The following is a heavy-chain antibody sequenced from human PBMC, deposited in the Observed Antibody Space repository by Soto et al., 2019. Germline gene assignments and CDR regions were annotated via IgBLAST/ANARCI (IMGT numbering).Heavy chain of an antibody. CDR1: VFTCSSYD. CDR3: AKATANGGGALDI. D-gene: IGHD2-8*01. CDR2: ILVGGST. V-gene: IGHV3-23*01. Sequence: WGSLRVACATSVFTCSSYDMSWVRQAPGKGLEWVSTILVGGSTHYPDSVKGRFTISRDNSKNTVFLQMNSLTAGDTAVYYCAKATANGGGALDICGQGTMVTVSS. J-gene: IGHJ3*02.